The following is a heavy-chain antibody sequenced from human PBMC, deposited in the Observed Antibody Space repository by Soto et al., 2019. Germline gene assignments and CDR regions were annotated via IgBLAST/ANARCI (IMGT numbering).Heavy chain of an antibody. CDR3: ARDRGDIVAVPAAPGSWFDP. Sequence: ASVKVSCKASGYTFTSYGISWVRQAPGQGLEWMGWISAYNGNTNYAQKLQGRVTMTTDTSTSTAYMELRSLRSDDTAVYYCARDRGDIVAVPAAPGSWFDPWGQGTLVTVSS. V-gene: IGHV1-18*01. CDR1: GYTFTSYG. J-gene: IGHJ5*02. D-gene: IGHD2-2*01. CDR2: ISAYNGNT.